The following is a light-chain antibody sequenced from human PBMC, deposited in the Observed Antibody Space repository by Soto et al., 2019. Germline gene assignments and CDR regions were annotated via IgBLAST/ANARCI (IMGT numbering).Light chain of an antibody. CDR3: QPYDSYPYT. J-gene: IGKJ2*01. CDR1: QDVSHW. CDR2: KAS. V-gene: IGKV1-5*03. Sequence: DIHMDQSPSALSASVGDRTTITCRASQDVSHWLAWYQQKPCQAPKLVIYKASSLESGVPSSFSGRGSGTEFTLTIRDLQPYDFATCYCQPYDSYPYTFSQGTNLVIK.